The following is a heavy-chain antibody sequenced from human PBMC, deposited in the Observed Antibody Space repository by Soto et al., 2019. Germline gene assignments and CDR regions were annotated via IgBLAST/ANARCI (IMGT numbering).Heavy chain of an antibody. D-gene: IGHD4-4*01. J-gene: IGHJ6*02. CDR1: GFIFSSYG. CDR2: IWYDGSNT. Sequence: QVQLVESGGGVVPPGGSLRLSCVASGFIFSSYGMYWVRQAPGKGLEWVGVIWYDGSNTYYGDSVKGRFTISRDNSKNTLYLQMSSLRAEDTAVYYCAREPYSNYVMDVWGQGTTVTVSS. CDR3: AREPYSNYVMDV. V-gene: IGHV3-33*01.